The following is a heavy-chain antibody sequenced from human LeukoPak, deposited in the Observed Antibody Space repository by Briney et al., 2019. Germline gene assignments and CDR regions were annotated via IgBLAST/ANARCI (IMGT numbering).Heavy chain of an antibody. J-gene: IGHJ4*02. Sequence: GGSLRLSCAASGFTFSSYEMNWVRQAPGKGLEWVSYISSSGSTTYHADSVKGRFTISRDNAKNSLYLQMNSLRAEDTAVYYCAREGSILFDYWGQGTLVTVSS. D-gene: IGHD2-21*01. CDR1: GFTFSSYE. CDR3: AREGSILFDY. V-gene: IGHV3-48*03. CDR2: ISSSGSTT.